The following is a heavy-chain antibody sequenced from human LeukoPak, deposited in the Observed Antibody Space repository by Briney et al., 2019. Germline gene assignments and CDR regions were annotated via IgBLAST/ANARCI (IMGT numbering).Heavy chain of an antibody. CDR1: GNTFTSYY. CDR2: INPSGGST. J-gene: IGHJ4*02. V-gene: IGHV1-46*01. Sequence: ASVKVSCKASGNTFTSYYMHWVRQAPGQGLEWMGIINPSGGSTSYAQKFQGRVTMTRDTSTSTVYMELSRLRSDDTAVYYCASSYDSRYYFDYWGQGTLVTVSS. CDR3: ASSYDSRYYFDY. D-gene: IGHD3-3*01.